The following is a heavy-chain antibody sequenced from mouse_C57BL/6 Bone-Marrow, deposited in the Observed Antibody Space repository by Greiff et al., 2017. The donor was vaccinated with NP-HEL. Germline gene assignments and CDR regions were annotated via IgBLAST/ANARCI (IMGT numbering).Heavy chain of an antibody. Sequence: EVKLVESGGGLVQPGGSLKLSCAASGFTFSDYYMYWVRQTPEKRLEWVAYISNGGGSTYYPDTVKGRFTISRDNAKDTLYLQMSLLKSEDTAMYYCASGSGPRFAYWGQGTLVTVSA. CDR1: GFTFSDYY. J-gene: IGHJ3*01. CDR2: ISNGGGST. CDR3: ASGSGPRFAY. V-gene: IGHV5-12*01. D-gene: IGHD1-1*02.